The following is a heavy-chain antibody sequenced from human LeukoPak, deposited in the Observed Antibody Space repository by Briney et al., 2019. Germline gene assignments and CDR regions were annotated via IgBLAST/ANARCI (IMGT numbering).Heavy chain of an antibody. CDR3: AKDQLTMVRGVISDNYYYYGMDV. CDR1: GFTFSSYG. V-gene: IGHV3-30*18. CDR2: ISYDGSNK. Sequence: GRSLRLSCAASGFTFSSYGMHWVRHAPGKGLEWVAVISYDGSNKYYADSVKGRFTISRDNSKNTLYLQMNSLRAEDTAVYYCAKDQLTMVRGVISDNYYYYGMDVWGQGTTVTVSS. D-gene: IGHD3-10*01. J-gene: IGHJ6*02.